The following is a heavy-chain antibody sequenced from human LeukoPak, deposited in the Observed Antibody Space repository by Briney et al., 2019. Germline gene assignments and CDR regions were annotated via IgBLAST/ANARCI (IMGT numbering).Heavy chain of an antibody. V-gene: IGHV4-34*01. D-gene: IGHD3-16*02. CDR3: ARGDEDDYVWGTYHRFDY. J-gene: IGHJ4*02. CDR1: GGSFSGFY. Sequence: SETLSLTCAVYGGSFSGFYWSWIRQPPGKGLEWIGEINHRGGTNYNPSLKSRVTISVDTSKNQFSLKLSSVTAADTAVYYCARGDEDDYVWGTYHRFDYWGQGTLVTVSS. CDR2: INHRGGT.